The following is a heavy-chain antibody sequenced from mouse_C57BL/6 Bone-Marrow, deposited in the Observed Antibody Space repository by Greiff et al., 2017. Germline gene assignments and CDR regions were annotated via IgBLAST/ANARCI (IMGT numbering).Heavy chain of an antibody. V-gene: IGHV2-5*01. J-gene: IGHJ2*01. Sequence: VMLVESGPGLVLPSQSLSITCTVSGFSLTSYGVHWVRQSPGKGLEWLGVIWRGGSTDYNAAFMSRLSITKDNSKSQVFFKMNSLQADDTAIYYCAKNMYYYGSFDYWGQGTTLAVSS. CDR1: GFSLTSYG. CDR2: IWRGGST. D-gene: IGHD1-1*01. CDR3: AKNMYYYGSFDY.